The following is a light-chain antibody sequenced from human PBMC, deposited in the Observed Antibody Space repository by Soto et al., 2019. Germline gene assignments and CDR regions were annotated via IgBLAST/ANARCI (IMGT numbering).Light chain of an antibody. CDR3: QQLKRYPLS. J-gene: IGKJ4*01. Sequence: IQLTQSPSSLSASIGDRVTNTCRASQGISSYLAWYRQKAGKAPELLIEAASTLQSGVPSRFSGSGSGTDFALTISSLQPEDFATYYCQQLKRYPLSFGGGTKV. CDR1: QGISSY. V-gene: IGKV1-9*01. CDR2: AAS.